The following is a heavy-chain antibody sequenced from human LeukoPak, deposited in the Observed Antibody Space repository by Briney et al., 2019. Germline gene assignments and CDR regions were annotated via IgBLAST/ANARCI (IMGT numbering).Heavy chain of an antibody. Sequence: GGSLRLSCAASGFTFNNYAMSWVRQAPGKGLEWVSAISAGGGGTYYADSVKGRFTIPRDNSQKKVFLQMNSLRADDTAVYYCAKAGWYSAKTYATYDDAYDIWGRGTMVTVSS. D-gene: IGHD1-26*01. CDR1: GFTFNNYA. J-gene: IGHJ3*02. V-gene: IGHV3-23*01. CDR3: AKAGWYSAKTYATYDDAYDI. CDR2: ISAGGGGT.